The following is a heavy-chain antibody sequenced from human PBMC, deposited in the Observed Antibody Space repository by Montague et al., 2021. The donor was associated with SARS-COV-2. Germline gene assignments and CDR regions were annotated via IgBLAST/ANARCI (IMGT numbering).Heavy chain of an antibody. CDR2: IYYSGST. J-gene: IGHJ6*02. V-gene: IGHV4-59*08. CDR3: ARHLGVTTVTSHMYHYAMDV. CDR1: GDSISNYS. Sequence: SETLSLTCSVSGDSISNYSWSWIRQSPGKGLEWIGYIYYSGSTNYNPSLTSRVTISVDTSKNQVSLKLTSVTAADTAVYYCARHLGVTTVTSHMYHYAMDVWGQGTTVTVSS. D-gene: IGHD4-11*01.